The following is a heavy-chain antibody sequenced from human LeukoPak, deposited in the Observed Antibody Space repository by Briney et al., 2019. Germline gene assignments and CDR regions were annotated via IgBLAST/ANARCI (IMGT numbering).Heavy chain of an antibody. D-gene: IGHD6-6*01. CDR3: ARDRLWYSSSSTWR. CDR2: ISSDGNNK. V-gene: IGHV3-30*14. CDR1: GFIFRSYA. J-gene: IGHJ4*02. Sequence: GGSLRLSCAASGFIFRSYAIHWVHQAPGKGLEWVAVISSDGNNKNYADSVKGRFTISRDNSKNTLYLQMNSLRAEDTAVYYCARDRLWYSSSSTWRWGQGTLVTVSS.